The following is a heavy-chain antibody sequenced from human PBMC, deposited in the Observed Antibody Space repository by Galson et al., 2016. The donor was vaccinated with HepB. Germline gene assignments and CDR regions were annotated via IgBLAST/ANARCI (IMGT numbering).Heavy chain of an antibody. CDR2: ISHDGSNK. V-gene: IGHV3-30-3*01. D-gene: IGHD6-19*01. CDR3: AKAANTPYNSGWYGMDS. Sequence: SLRLSCAASGFTFSSYAMHWVRQAPGKGLEWVALISHDGSNKYYADSVRGRFTISRHNTKKTLYLQMNSLTAEDTAVYYCAKAANTPYNSGWYGMDSWGQGTTVTVSS. J-gene: IGHJ6*02. CDR1: GFTFSSYA.